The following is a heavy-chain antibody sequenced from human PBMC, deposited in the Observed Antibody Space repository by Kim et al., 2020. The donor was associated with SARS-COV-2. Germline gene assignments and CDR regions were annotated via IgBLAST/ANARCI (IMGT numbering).Heavy chain of an antibody. CDR2: ISSNGGST. Sequence: GGSLRLSCAASGFTFSSYAMHWVRQAPGKGLEYVSAISSNGGSTYYANSVKGRFTISRDNSKNTLYLQMGSLRAEDMAVYYCAREGDSGYDGAFDIWAQGTMVTVSS. CDR1: GFTFSSYA. V-gene: IGHV3-64*01. J-gene: IGHJ3*02. D-gene: IGHD5-12*01. CDR3: AREGDSGYDGAFDI.